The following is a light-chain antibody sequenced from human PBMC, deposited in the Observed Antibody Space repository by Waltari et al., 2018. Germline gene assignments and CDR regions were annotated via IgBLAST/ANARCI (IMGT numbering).Light chain of an antibody. CDR3: QKYGTLPAT. V-gene: IGKV3-20*01. CDR2: DAS. CDR1: QSVSRT. J-gene: IGKJ1*01. Sequence: SCRASQSVSRTLAWYQQKPGQAPRLLIYDASRRATGIPDRFSGSGSGTDCSLTISRLEPEDFAWYFCQKYGTLPATFGQGTKVEIK.